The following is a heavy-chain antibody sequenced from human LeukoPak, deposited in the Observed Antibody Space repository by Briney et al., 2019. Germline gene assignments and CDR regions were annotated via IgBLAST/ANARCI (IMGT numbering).Heavy chain of an antibody. Sequence: GGSLRLSCAASRFTFNSYAMSWVRQAPGKGLEWVSVIGGSNGITFYVGSVKGRFTISRDNSKNTLYLQMNNLRAEDTAMYYCAREMYSGMYNDAFDIWGQGTKVTVSS. CDR2: IGGSNGIT. V-gene: IGHV3-23*01. D-gene: IGHD1-26*01. CDR1: RFTFNSYA. J-gene: IGHJ3*02. CDR3: AREMYSGMYNDAFDI.